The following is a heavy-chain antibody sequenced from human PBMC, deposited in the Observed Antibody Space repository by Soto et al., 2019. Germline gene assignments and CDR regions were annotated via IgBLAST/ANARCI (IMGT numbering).Heavy chain of an antibody. V-gene: IGHV3-23*01. CDR2: ISGSGGST. J-gene: IGHJ4*02. CDR3: AKVGYSGSYPHTYFDY. CDR1: GFTFSSYA. Sequence: EVQLLESGGGLVQPGGSLRLSCAASGFTFSSYAMSWVRQAPGKGLERVSAISGSGGSTYYADSVKGRFTISRDNSKNTLYLQMNSLRAEDTAVYYCAKVGYSGSYPHTYFDYWGQGTLVTVSS. D-gene: IGHD1-26*01.